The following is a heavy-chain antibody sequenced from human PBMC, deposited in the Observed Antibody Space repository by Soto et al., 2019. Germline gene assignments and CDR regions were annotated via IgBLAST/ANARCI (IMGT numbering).Heavy chain of an antibody. CDR3: ARLFSSGYAEWLDP. J-gene: IGHJ5*02. CDR2: IVVGSGDT. CDR1: GFTFTSSA. D-gene: IGHD3-22*01. Sequence: ASVKVSCKASGFTFTSSAVQWVRQARGRRLEWIGWIVVGSGDTNYAQKFQERVTITRDMSTSTAYMELRSLRSEDTAVYYCARLFSSGYAEWLDPWGQGTLVTVSS. V-gene: IGHV1-58*01.